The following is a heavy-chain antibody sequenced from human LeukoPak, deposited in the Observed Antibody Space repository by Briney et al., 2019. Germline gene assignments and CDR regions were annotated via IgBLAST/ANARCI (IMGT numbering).Heavy chain of an antibody. V-gene: IGHV3-21*01. J-gene: IGHJ4*02. CDR2: IIYSSSFI. Sequence: PGGSLRLSCVAAGFSFRRYSMNWVRQAPGKGLEWVAHIIYSSSFIFYADSVRGRFIITRDSPQNSLYLQMDSLRAEDTGVYYCARDQGTYTDYDVDYWGQGTLVTVSS. CDR1: GFSFRRYS. D-gene: IGHD4-17*01. CDR3: ARDQGTYTDYDVDY.